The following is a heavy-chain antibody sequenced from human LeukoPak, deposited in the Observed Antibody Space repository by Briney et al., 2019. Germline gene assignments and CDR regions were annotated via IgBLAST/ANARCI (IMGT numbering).Heavy chain of an antibody. CDR2: IYSGGST. J-gene: IGHJ6*02. D-gene: IGHD6-19*01. Sequence: PGGSLRLSCAASGFTVSSNYMSWVRQAPGKGLEWVSVIYSGGSTYYADSVKGRSTISRDNSKNTLYLQMNSLRAEDTAVYYCARGQWLSLLYYYYYGMDVWGQGTTVTVSS. CDR3: ARGQWLSLLYYYYYGMDV. CDR1: GFTVSSNY. V-gene: IGHV3-53*05.